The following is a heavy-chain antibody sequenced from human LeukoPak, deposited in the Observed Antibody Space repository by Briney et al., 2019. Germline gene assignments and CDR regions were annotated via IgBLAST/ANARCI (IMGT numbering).Heavy chain of an antibody. Sequence: PGGSLRLSCAASALTFRNYAMHWVRQAPGKGLEWVSSISYTGTYIYYADSVKGRFTISRDNAQNSLYLQMNSLRAEDTAIYYCVRDRGTYRPIDYWGQGTLVTVSS. CDR3: VRDRGTYRPIDY. CDR1: ALTFRNYA. D-gene: IGHD1-26*01. J-gene: IGHJ4*02. CDR2: ISYTGTYI. V-gene: IGHV3-21*04.